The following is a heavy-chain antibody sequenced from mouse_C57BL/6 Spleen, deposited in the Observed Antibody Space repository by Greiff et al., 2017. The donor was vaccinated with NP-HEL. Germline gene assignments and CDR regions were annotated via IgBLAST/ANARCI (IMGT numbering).Heavy chain of an antibody. CDR1: GFTFSDYG. CDR2: ISSGSSTI. D-gene: IGHD2-3*01. V-gene: IGHV5-17*01. Sequence: EVMLVESGGGLVKPGGSLKLSCAASGFTFSDYGMHWVRQAPEKGLEWVAYISSGSSTIYYADTVKGRFTISRDNAKNTLFLQMTSLRSEDTAMYYCARTGIYDGYQGDFDYWSQGTTLTVSS. J-gene: IGHJ2*01. CDR3: ARTGIYDGYQGDFDY.